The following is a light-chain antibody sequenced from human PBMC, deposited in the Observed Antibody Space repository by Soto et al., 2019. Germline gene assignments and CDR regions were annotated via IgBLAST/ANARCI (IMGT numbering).Light chain of an antibody. V-gene: IGLV1-47*01. J-gene: IGLJ2*01. CDR1: SSNIESHY. CDR2: RNN. Sequence: QSVLTQPPSASGTPGQRVTISCSGSSSNIESHYVCWYQQLPGTAPKLLIYRNNQRPSGVPDRFSGSKSGTSASLAISGLRSEDEADYYCTAWDDSLSGRVFGGGTKLTVL. CDR3: TAWDDSLSGRV.